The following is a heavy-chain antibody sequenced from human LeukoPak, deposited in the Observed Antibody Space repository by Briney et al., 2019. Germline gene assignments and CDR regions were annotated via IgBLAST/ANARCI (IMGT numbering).Heavy chain of an antibody. CDR1: GDSVSSNSAA. V-gene: IGHV6-1*01. CDR2: TYYRSKWYN. CDR3: AALPHYYDSSGYYH. J-gene: IGHJ5*02. D-gene: IGHD3-22*01. Sequence: SQTLSLTCAISGDSVSSNSAAWNWIRQFPSRGLEWLGRTYYRSKWYNDYAVSVKSRITINPDTSKNQFSLQLNSVTPEDTAVYYCAALPHYYDSSGYYHWGQGTLVTVSS.